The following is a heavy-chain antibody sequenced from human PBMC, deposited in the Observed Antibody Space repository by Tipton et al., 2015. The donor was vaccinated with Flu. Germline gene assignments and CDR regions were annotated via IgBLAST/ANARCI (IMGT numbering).Heavy chain of an antibody. CDR2: ISSSSSYI. J-gene: IGHJ3*02. Sequence: GSLRLSCAASGFTFSSYSMNWVRQAPGKGLEWVSSISSSSSYIYYADSVKGRFTISRDNAKNSLYLQMNSLRAEDTAVYYCARDPGDSSGYLYFDIWGQGTMVTVSS. D-gene: IGHD3-22*01. CDR1: GFTFSSYS. V-gene: IGHV3-21*01. CDR3: ARDPGDSSGYLYFDI.